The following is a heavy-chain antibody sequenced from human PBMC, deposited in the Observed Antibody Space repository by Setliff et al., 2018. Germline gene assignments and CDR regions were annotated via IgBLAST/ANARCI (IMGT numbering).Heavy chain of an antibody. D-gene: IGHD3-22*01. CDR1: GFTFSRYW. J-gene: IGHJ3*01. Sequence: GGSLRLSCAASGFTFSRYWMSWVRQAPGKGLEWVSYISSSGSTIYYADSVKGRFTISRDNAKNSLYLQMNSLRAEDTAVYYCVRVLDYYDSNGYSVDAFDVWGQGTMVTVSS. CDR3: VRVLDYYDSNGYSVDAFDV. V-gene: IGHV3-48*04. CDR2: ISSSGSTI.